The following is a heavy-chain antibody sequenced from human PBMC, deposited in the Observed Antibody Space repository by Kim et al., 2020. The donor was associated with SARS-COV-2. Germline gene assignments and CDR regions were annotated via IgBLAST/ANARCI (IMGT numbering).Heavy chain of an antibody. CDR3: ARASAARSAGLDY. CDR2: IYYSGST. CDR1: GGSISSSSYY. Sequence: SETLSLTCTVSGGSISSSSYYWGWIRQPPGKGLEWIGSIYYSGSTYYNPSLKSRVTISVDTSKNQFSLKLSSVTAADTAVYYCARASAARSAGLDYWGQGTLVTVSS. D-gene: IGHD6-6*01. J-gene: IGHJ4*02. V-gene: IGHV4-39*07.